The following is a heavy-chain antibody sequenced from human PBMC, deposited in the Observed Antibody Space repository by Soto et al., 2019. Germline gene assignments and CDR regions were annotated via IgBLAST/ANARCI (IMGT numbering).Heavy chain of an antibody. J-gene: IGHJ4*02. CDR3: ARDFGSDLSAPGAVFDY. CDR2: ISPYNGNT. Sequence: ASVKVSCKASGYFFTTYGISWVRQAPGQGLEWMGWISPYNGNTKYAQSFQGRATMTTDTSTYTAYMELRSLRSDDPAVYYCARDFGSDLSAPGAVFDYWGQGTVVTVSS. D-gene: IGHD3-3*01. CDR1: GYFFTTYG. V-gene: IGHV1-18*04.